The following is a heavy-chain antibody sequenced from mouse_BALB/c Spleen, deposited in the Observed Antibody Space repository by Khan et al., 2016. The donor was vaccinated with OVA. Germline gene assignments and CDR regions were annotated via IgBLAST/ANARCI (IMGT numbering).Heavy chain of an antibody. V-gene: IGHV1-63*02. D-gene: IGHD3-1*01. Sequence: VQLKQSGVELVRPGTSVKISCKASGYTFTNYWLGWVKQRPGHGLEWIGDIYPGGGYINYNEKFKGKATLTAGTSSSTAYIQLSSLTSEDSAVYFCTRWATWYFDVWGAGTTVTVSS. CDR2: IYPGGGYI. CDR1: GYTFTNYW. J-gene: IGHJ1*01. CDR3: TRWATWYFDV.